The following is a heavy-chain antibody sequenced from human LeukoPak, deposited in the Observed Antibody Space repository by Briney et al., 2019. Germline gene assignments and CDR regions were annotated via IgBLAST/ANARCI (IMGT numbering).Heavy chain of an antibody. CDR2: ISSSSSYI. J-gene: IGHJ4*02. CDR3: ARDLSSGYYYVNPAFDY. D-gene: IGHD3-22*01. Sequence: GGSLRLSCAASGFTFSTYTMSWGRQAPGKGLEWVSSISSSSSYIYYADSVKGRFTISRDNAKNSLYLQMNSLRAEGTAVYYCARDLSSGYYYVNPAFDYWGQGTLVTVSS. V-gene: IGHV3-21*01. CDR1: GFTFSTYT.